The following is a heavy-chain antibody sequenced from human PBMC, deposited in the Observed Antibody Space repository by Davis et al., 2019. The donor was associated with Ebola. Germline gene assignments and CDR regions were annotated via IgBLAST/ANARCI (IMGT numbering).Heavy chain of an antibody. CDR1: GYTFTSYG. CDR2: ISAYNGNT. D-gene: IGHD3-10*01. V-gene: IGHV1-18*01. Sequence: VKVSCKASGYTFTSYGISWVRQAPVPGLEWMGWISAYNGNTNYAQKLQGRVTMTTDTSTSTAYMELRSLRSDDTAVYYCARVVTMVRGGWFDPWGQGTLVTVSS. CDR3: ARVVTMVRGGWFDP. J-gene: IGHJ5*02.